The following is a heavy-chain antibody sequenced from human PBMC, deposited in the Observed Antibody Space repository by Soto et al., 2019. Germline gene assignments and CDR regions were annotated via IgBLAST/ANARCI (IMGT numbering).Heavy chain of an antibody. V-gene: IGHV4-59*04. J-gene: IGHJ4*02. D-gene: IGHD6-19*01. Sequence: SETLSLTCTVSGGSISSYYWSWIRQPPGKGLEWIGNIYYSGTSYSYPSLKGRVTMSVDTSKNQFSMRLSSMTAADTAVYYCTDMRGQWLPRDWGRGIMVTVSS. CDR1: GGSISSYY. CDR2: IYYSGTS. CDR3: TDMRGQWLPRD.